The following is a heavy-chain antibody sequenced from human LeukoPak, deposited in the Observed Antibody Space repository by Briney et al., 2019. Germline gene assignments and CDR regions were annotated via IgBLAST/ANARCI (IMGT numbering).Heavy chain of an antibody. CDR3: ARDLDYGGKSNFDY. D-gene: IGHD4-23*01. Sequence: PGGSLRLSSAASGFTFSRYWMHWVRQAPGKGLVWVSRIKSAGSSIMYADSVKGRFTTSRDNAKNTLYLQMNSLRAEDTAVYYCARDLDYGGKSNFDYWGQGTLVTVSS. V-gene: IGHV3-74*03. CDR1: GFTFSRYW. J-gene: IGHJ4*02. CDR2: IKSAGSSI.